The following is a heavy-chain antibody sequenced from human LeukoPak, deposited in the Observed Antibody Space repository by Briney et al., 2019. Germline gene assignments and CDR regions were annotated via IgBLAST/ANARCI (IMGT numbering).Heavy chain of an antibody. V-gene: IGHV3-20*01. CDR1: GFTFSSYW. CDR3: AREMATPIGDYYYYMDV. D-gene: IGHD5-24*01. CDR2: INWNGGST. Sequence: PGGSLRLSCAASGFTFSSYWMHWVRHAPGKGLEWVSGINWNGGSTGYADSVKGRFTISRDNAKNSLYLQMNSLRAEDTALYHCAREMATPIGDYYYYMDVWGKGTTVTISS. J-gene: IGHJ6*03.